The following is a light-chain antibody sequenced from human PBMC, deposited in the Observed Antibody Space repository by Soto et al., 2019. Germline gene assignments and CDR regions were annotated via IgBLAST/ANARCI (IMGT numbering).Light chain of an antibody. Sequence: EIVMTQSPATLSVSPGERATLSCRASQSVSKILAWYQQKPGQAPRLLMFGASTRATGVPARISGSGSGTEFTLTISSLQSEDFAAYYCQQYSRWPPTFGQGTKLAIK. CDR3: QQYSRWPPT. J-gene: IGKJ2*01. CDR2: GAS. CDR1: QSVSKI. V-gene: IGKV3-15*01.